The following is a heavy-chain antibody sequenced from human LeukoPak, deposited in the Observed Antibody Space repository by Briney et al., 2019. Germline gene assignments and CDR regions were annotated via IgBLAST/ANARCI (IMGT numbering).Heavy chain of an antibody. CDR1: GNTFTTYS. J-gene: IGHJ4*02. Sequence: APQKISCKASGNTFTTYSFCSERQAPGHGLEWMGWISANTGKTDYAQKFRGRVAMTTDTSTSTAYMELRSLRPDDTAVYFCAKVAGDRMDYWGQGTLVTVSS. D-gene: IGHD6-13*01. V-gene: IGHV1-18*01. CDR2: ISANTGKT. CDR3: AKVAGDRMDY.